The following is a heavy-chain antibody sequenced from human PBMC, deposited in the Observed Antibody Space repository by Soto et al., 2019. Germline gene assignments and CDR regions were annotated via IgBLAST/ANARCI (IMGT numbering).Heavy chain of an antibody. J-gene: IGHJ4*02. CDR3: AKSTRRVISQIYFDY. V-gene: IGHV3-23*01. Sequence: GGSLRLSCAASGFTFSSYAMSWVRQAPGKGLEWVSAISGSGGSTYYADSVKGRFTISRDNSKNTLYLQMNSLRAEDTAVYYCAKSTRRVISQIYFDYWGQGTLVTVSS. CDR2: ISGSGGST. D-gene: IGHD2-15*01. CDR1: GFTFSSYA.